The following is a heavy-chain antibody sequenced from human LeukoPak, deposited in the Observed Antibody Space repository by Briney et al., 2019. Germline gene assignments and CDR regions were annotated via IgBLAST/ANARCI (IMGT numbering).Heavy chain of an antibody. CDR3: ARAPYYYDSSGYYYTVGWFDP. D-gene: IGHD3-22*01. CDR2: IIPIFGTA. Sequence: SVKVSCKASGGTFSSYAISWVRQAPGQGLEWMGGIIPIFGTANYAQKFQGRVTITTDESTSTAYMELSSLRSKDTAVYYCARAPYYYDSSGYYYTVGWFDPWGQGTLVTVSS. V-gene: IGHV1-69*05. J-gene: IGHJ5*02. CDR1: GGTFSSYA.